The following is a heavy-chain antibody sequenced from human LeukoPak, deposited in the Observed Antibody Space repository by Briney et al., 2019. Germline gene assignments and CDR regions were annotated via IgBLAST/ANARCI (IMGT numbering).Heavy chain of an antibody. D-gene: IGHD1-1*01. CDR3: ARVRYNWNDVGYMDV. CDR1: GYTFTGYY. CDR2: INPNSGGT. J-gene: IGHJ6*03. Sequence: ASVKVSCKASGYTFTGYYMHWVRQAPGQGLEWMGRINPNSGGTNYAQKFQGRVTMTRGTSISTAYMELSRLRSDDTAVYYCARVRYNWNDVGYMDVWGKGTTVTVSS. V-gene: IGHV1-2*06.